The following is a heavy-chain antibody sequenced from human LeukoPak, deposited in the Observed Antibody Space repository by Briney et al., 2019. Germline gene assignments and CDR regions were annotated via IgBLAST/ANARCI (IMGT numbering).Heavy chain of an antibody. V-gene: IGHV3-21*01. D-gene: IGHD1-26*01. CDR2: ISSSSSYI. J-gene: IGHJ6*03. Sequence: GGSLRLSCTASGFTFNNYAMNWVRQAPGKGLEWVSSISSSSSYIYYADSVKGRFTISRDNTKNSLYLQMNSLRAEDTAVYYCARDTRWELRGYYYMDVWGKGTTVTVSS. CDR1: GFTFNNYA. CDR3: ARDTRWELRGYYYMDV.